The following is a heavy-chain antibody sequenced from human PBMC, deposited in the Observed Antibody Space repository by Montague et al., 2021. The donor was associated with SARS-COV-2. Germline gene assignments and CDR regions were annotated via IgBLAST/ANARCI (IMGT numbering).Heavy chain of an antibody. D-gene: IGHD3-10*01. CDR2: IRTTGXX. V-gene: IGHV4-61*02. CDR1: GASISTGIYY. Sequence: TLSLTCTVSGASISTGIYYWSWIRQPAAKGLEWFGRIRTTGXXXYXXXXESRVFMSVDTYSNQFYLSLTSVTAADTAVYFCPRFGGGTLEFDLWGQGTLVTVSS. CDR3: PRFGGGTLEFDL. J-gene: IGHJ4*02.